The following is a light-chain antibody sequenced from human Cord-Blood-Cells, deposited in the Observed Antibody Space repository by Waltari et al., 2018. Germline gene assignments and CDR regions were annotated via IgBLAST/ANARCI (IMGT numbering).Light chain of an antibody. V-gene: IGLV1-44*01. CDR2: INN. CDR3: AAWDDSLNGGV. Sequence: QAVLTQLPSAFGTPGQRVTIACSCCSCNIGRNPVHCYTQPPGTALKLLSYINNERPSGVPDRFSGSKSGTSAALAISGLQSEDEADYYCAAWDDSLNGGVFGGGTKLTVL. J-gene: IGLJ3*02. CDR1: SCNIGRNP.